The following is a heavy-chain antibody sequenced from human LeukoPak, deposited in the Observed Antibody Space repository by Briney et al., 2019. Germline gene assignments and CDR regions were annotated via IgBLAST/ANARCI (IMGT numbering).Heavy chain of an antibody. J-gene: IGHJ5*02. Sequence: SQTLSLTCAISGDSVSINSVTWNWIRQSPSRGLEWLGRTYYRSTWYNDYAVPVRGQITVNPDTSKNQFSLHLNSVTPEDTAVYYCARRLTQYDCFDPWGQGILVTVSS. CDR2: TYYRSTWYN. V-gene: IGHV6-1*01. CDR3: ARRLTQYDCFDP. CDR1: GDSVSINSVT. D-gene: IGHD2-2*01.